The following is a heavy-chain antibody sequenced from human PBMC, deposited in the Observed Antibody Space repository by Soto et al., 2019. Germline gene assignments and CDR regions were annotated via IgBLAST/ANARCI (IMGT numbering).Heavy chain of an antibody. Sequence: GGSLRLSCAASGFTFSSYAMSWVRQAPGKGLEWVSAISGSGGSTYYADSVKGRFTISRDNSKNTLYLQMNSLRAEDTAVYYCAKDSRFLEWSYPFDYWGQGTLVTVSS. CDR2: ISGSGGST. D-gene: IGHD3-3*01. J-gene: IGHJ4*02. CDR1: GFTFSSYA. V-gene: IGHV3-23*01. CDR3: AKDSRFLEWSYPFDY.